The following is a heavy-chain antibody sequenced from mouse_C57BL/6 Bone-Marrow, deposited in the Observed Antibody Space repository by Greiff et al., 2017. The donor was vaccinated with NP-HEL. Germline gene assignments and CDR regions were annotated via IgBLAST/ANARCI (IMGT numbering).Heavy chain of an antibody. V-gene: IGHV1-63*01. J-gene: IGHJ2*01. CDR3: ATIPYFDY. CDR1: GYTFTNYW. Sequence: VQLQESGAELVRPGTSVKMSCKASGYTFTNYWIGWAKQRPGHGLEWIGDIYPGGGYTNYNEKFKGKATLTADKSSSTAYMQFSSLTSEDSAIYYCATIPYFDYWGQGTTLTVSS. CDR2: IYPGGGYT.